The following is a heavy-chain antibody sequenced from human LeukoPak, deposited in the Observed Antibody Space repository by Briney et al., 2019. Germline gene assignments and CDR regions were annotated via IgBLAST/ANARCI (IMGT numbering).Heavy chain of an antibody. CDR3: ARESPGIAAAGREPFDY. Sequence: GASVKVSCKASGYTFTSYGISWVRQAPGQGLECMGWISAYNGNTNYAQKLQGRVTMTTDTSTSTAYMELRSLRSDDTAVYYCARESPGIAAAGREPFDYWGQGTLVTVSS. CDR2: ISAYNGNT. CDR1: GYTFTSYG. V-gene: IGHV1-18*01. J-gene: IGHJ4*02. D-gene: IGHD6-13*01.